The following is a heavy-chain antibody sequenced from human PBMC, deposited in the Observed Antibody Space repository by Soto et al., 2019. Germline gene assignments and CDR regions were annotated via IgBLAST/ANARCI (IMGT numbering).Heavy chain of an antibody. CDR3: AYGGSCDY. V-gene: IGHV3-48*03. Sequence: EVQLVESGGGLVQPGGSLRLSCAASGFSFNEMNWVRQAPGKGLEWVSYISTSGSTFYYADSVKGRFTISRDNGKNSLYMQMNSLRAEDTAVYYCAYGGSCDYWGQGTQVTVSS. CDR1: GFSFNE. CDR2: ISTSGSTF. J-gene: IGHJ4*02. D-gene: IGHD1-26*01.